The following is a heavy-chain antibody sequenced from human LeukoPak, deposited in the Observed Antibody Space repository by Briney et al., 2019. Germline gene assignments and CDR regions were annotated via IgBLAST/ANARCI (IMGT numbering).Heavy chain of an antibody. V-gene: IGHV4-4*02. D-gene: IGHD3-9*01. Sequence: NPSGTLSLTFAVSGGSISSSNWWSWVRQPPGKGLEWIGEIYHSGSTNYNPSLKSRVTISVDKSKNQFSLKLSSVTAADTAVYYCAREREGDVLRYFDWLSWGQGTLVTVSS. CDR1: GGSISSSNW. CDR2: IYHSGST. CDR3: AREREGDVLRYFDWLS. J-gene: IGHJ4*02.